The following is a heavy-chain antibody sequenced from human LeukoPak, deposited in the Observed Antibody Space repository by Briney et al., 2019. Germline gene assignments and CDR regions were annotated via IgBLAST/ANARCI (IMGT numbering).Heavy chain of an antibody. CDR1: GFTFSSYS. CDR2: IYSGGST. CDR3: ARALLSLSHAFDI. Sequence: WGSLRLSCAASGFTFSSYSMNWVRQAPGKGLEWVSVIYSGGSTYYADSVKGRFTISRDNSKNTLYLQMNSLRAEDTAVYYCARALLSLSHAFDIWGQGTMVTVSS. J-gene: IGHJ3*02. D-gene: IGHD1-26*01. V-gene: IGHV3-53*01.